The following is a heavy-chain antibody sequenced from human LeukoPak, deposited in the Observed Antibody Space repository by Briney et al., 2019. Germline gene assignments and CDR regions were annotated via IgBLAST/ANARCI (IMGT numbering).Heavy chain of an antibody. CDR3: ARRRVITAALDY. Sequence: SETLSLTCTVSGGSISSSSYYWGWIRQPPGKGLEWIGSIYYTGSTYYNPSLKSRVTISVDTSKNQFSLKLSSVTAADTAVYYCARRRVITAALDYWGQGTLVTVSS. D-gene: IGHD3-10*01. J-gene: IGHJ4*02. V-gene: IGHV4-39*07. CDR1: GGSISSSSYY. CDR2: IYYTGST.